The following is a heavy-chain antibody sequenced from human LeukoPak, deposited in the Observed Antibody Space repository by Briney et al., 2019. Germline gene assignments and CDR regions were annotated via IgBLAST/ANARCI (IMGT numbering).Heavy chain of an antibody. CDR2: INHSGST. V-gene: IGHV4-34*01. Sequence: SETLSLTCAVYGGSLSGYYWSWIRQPPGKGLEWIGEINHSGSTNYNPSLKSRVTISVDTSKNQFSLKLSSVTAADTAVYYCARGDIGGYDVWGKGTTVTVSS. CDR1: GGSLSGYY. CDR3: ARGDIGGYDV. D-gene: IGHD6-25*01. J-gene: IGHJ6*04.